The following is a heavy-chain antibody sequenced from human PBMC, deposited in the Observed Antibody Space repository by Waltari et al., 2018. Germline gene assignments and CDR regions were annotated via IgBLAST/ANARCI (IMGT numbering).Heavy chain of an antibody. V-gene: IGHV5-51*01. D-gene: IGHD3-22*01. CDR2: IYPGDSDT. Sequence: EVQLMQSGAEVKKPGESLKISCNGSGNSFITYWIGWVRQMPGKGLEWMGIIYPGDSDTKYSPSFQGQVTISVDKSISTAYLQWSSLKASDTAMYYCARRSHDTSAYGALDMWGQGTMVTVSS. J-gene: IGHJ3*02. CDR3: ARRSHDTSAYGALDM. CDR1: GNSFITYW.